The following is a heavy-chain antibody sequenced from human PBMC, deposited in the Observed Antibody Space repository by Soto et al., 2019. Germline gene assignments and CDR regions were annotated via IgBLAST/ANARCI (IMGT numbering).Heavy chain of an antibody. Sequence: QVQLVESGGGVVQPGRSLRLSCAASGFTFSSYGMHWVRQAPGKGLEWVALIWYDGSDKLYADSVKGRFTISRDDSKNTVYLQISGLRAEDTAVYYCARGIGCSGGSCYPGNWFDPWGQGTLVTVSS. D-gene: IGHD2-15*01. CDR2: IWYDGSDK. CDR1: GFTFSSYG. V-gene: IGHV3-33*01. CDR3: ARGIGCSGGSCYPGNWFDP. J-gene: IGHJ5*02.